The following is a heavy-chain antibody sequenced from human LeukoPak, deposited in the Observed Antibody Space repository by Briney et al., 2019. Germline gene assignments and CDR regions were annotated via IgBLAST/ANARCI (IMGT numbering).Heavy chain of an antibody. V-gene: IGHV3-30*02. CDR3: AKEGASSGSYYNPFYYYYMDV. J-gene: IGHJ6*03. D-gene: IGHD3-10*01. CDR1: GFTFSSYG. CDR2: IRYDGSNK. Sequence: PGGSLRLSCAASGFTFSSYGMHWVRQAPGKGLEGVAFIRYDGSNKYYADSVKGRFTISRDNSKNTLYLQMNSLRAEDTAVYYCAKEGASSGSYYNPFYYYYMDVWGKGTTVTVSS.